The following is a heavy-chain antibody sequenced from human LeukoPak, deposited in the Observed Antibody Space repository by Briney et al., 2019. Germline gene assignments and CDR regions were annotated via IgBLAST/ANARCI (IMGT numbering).Heavy chain of an antibody. V-gene: IGHV4-39*07. Sequence: SETLSLTCTVSGGSISSSSYYWGWIRQPPGKGLEWIGSIYYSGSTYYNPSLKSRVTISVDTSKNQFSLKLSSVTAADTAVYYCARVYYGYSYGYFYPGFDYWGQGTLVTVSS. D-gene: IGHD5-18*01. CDR1: GGSISSSSYY. CDR2: IYYSGST. J-gene: IGHJ4*02. CDR3: ARVYYGYSYGYFYPGFDY.